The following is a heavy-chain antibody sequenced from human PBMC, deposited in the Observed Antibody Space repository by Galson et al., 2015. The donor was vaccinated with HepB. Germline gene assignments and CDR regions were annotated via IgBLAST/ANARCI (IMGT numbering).Heavy chain of an antibody. CDR1: GFTFTSYA. D-gene: IGHD6-19*01. V-gene: IGHV3-30-3*01. J-gene: IGHJ4*02. CDR3: ARERKGSGWLFDY. Sequence: SLRLSCAASGFTFTSYAMHWVRQAPGKGLEWVAMITYDGSNKYYAHTVKGRFTITSDTSKTTLYLQVNSLRSEDTAVYYCARERKGSGWLFDYWGQGTLVTVSS. CDR2: ITYDGSNK.